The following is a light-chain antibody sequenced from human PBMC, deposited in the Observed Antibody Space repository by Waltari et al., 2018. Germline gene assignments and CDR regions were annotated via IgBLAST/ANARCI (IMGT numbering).Light chain of an antibody. CDR1: QSVSSSY. J-gene: IGKJ4*01. CDR2: GAS. Sequence: IVLTQSPGTLSLSPGERATLSCRASQSVSSSYLAWYQQKPGQAPRLLIYGASSRATGIPDRFSGSGSGTDFTLTISRLEPEDFAVYYCHHGLTFGGGTKVEIK. V-gene: IGKV3-20*01. CDR3: HHGLT.